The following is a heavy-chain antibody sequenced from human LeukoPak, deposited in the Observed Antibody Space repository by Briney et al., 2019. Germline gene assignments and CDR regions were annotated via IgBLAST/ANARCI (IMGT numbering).Heavy chain of an antibody. Sequence: GGSLRLSCAASGFIFTDYWVHLVGQAPGEELVGVARRRGDGRATPYADSVNGPLTISRDNAMNTVFLQMTSLRAEDTRIYYCARFYFPAEHDRAWYEAHWGQGLRVTVS. CDR3: ARFYFPAEHDRAWYEAH. V-gene: IGHV3-74*01. J-gene: IGHJ4*02. D-gene: IGHD6-19*01. CDR2: RRGDGRAT. CDR1: GFIFTDYW.